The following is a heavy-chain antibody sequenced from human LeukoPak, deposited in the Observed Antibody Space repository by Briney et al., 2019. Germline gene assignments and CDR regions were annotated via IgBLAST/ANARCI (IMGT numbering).Heavy chain of an antibody. Sequence: PGGSLRLSCAASGFTFSSYAMSWVRQAPGKGLEWVSGMSGSGGSTFYADSVKGRFTISRDNSKNTLYLQMNSLRAEDTAVYYCASTVVTPDDAFDIWGQGTMVTVSS. CDR3: ASTVVTPDDAFDI. CDR1: GFTFSSYA. J-gene: IGHJ3*02. V-gene: IGHV3-23*01. CDR2: MSGSGGST. D-gene: IGHD4-23*01.